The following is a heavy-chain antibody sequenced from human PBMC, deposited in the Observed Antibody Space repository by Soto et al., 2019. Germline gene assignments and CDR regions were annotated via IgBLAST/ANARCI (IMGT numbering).Heavy chain of an antibody. Sequence: EVQLVESGGGLVQPGGSLRLSCEASRGAFGDYWMHWVRQAPGKGLVWVSRINRDANDIIYADSVKGRFTASRDNAKNMVFLQMNSLRVEDTAMSYCARDVPHTWCDSWGQGTLVTVSS. J-gene: IGHJ5*01. D-gene: IGHD3-10*02. V-gene: IGHV3-74*01. CDR2: INRDANDI. CDR1: RGAFGDYW. CDR3: ARDVPHTWCDS.